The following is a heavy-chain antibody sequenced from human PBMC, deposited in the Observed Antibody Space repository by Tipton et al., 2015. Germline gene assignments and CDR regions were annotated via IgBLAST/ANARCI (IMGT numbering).Heavy chain of an antibody. CDR2: IYSSATT. V-gene: IGHV4-59*12. D-gene: IGHD5-18*01. J-gene: IGHJ4*02. CDR3: ARGFGYLPRYFDY. CDR1: GGSISSYY. Sequence: TLSLTCTVSGGSISSYYWNWIRQSPGKGLEWIGYIYSSATTSYSSALRSRVTISVDTSKNQISLKLSSVTAADTAVYYCARGFGYLPRYFDYWGQGTLVTVSS.